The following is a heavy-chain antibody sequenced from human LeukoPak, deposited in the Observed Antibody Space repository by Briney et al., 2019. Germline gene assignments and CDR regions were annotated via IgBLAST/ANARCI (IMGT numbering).Heavy chain of an antibody. CDR1: GFTFSSYS. CDR3: ASTDRFQDLDY. D-gene: IGHD4-17*01. J-gene: IGHJ4*02. V-gene: IGHV3-21*01. Sequence: GGSLRLSCAASGFTFSSYSMNWVRQAPGKGLEWVSSISSSSSYIYYADSVKGRFTISGDNAKNSLYLQMNSLRAEDTAVYYCASTDRFQDLDYWGQGTLVTVSS. CDR2: ISSSSSYI.